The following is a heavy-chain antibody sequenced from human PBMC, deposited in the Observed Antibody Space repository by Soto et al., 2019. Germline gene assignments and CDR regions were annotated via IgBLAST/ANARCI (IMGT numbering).Heavy chain of an antibody. CDR3: ASRRKYYYDSSGYYGYFDY. D-gene: IGHD3-22*01. CDR2: IIPIFGTA. Sequence: QVQLVQSGAEVKKPGSSVKVSCKASGGTFSSYAISWVRQAPGQGLEWMGGIIPIFGTANYAQKFQGRVTITADESTSTAYMELSSLRSEDTAVYYYASRRKYYYDSSGYYGYFDYWGQGTLVTVSS. V-gene: IGHV1-69*01. J-gene: IGHJ4*02. CDR1: GGTFSSYA.